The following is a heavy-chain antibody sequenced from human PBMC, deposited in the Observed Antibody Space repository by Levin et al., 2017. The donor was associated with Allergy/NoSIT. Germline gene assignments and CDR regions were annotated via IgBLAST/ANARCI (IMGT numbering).Heavy chain of an antibody. CDR2: MNPNSGNS. V-gene: IGHV1-8*01. CDR3: ARGQNYHDSSGYNDY. Sequence: ASVKVSCKASGYTFTSNDINWLRQATGQGLEWMGWMNPNSGNSGYAQKFQGRVTMTRVTSISTAYMELTSLRSEDTAIYYCARGQNYHDSSGYNDYWGQGTLVTVSS. D-gene: IGHD3-22*01. J-gene: IGHJ4*02. CDR1: GYTFTSND.